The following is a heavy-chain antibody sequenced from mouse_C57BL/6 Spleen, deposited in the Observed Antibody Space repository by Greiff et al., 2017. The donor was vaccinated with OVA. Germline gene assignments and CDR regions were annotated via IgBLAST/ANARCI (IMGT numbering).Heavy chain of an antibody. D-gene: IGHD2-5*01. CDR2: IWSGGST. V-gene: IGHV2-2*01. Sequence: QVQLKQSGPGLVQPSQSLSITCTVSGFSLTSYGVHWVRQSPGKGLEWLGVIWSGGSTDYNAAFISRLCISKDNSKSQVFFKMNSLQADDTAIYYCARPIYYSNYGFAYWGQGTLVTVSA. CDR1: GFSLTSYG. J-gene: IGHJ3*01. CDR3: ARPIYYSNYGFAY.